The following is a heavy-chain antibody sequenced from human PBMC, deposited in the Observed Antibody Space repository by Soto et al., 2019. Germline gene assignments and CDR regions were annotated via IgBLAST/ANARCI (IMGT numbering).Heavy chain of an antibody. Sequence: QVQLVESGGGVVQPGRSLRLSCAASGFTFSSYGMHWVRQAPGKGLEWVAVISYDGSNKYYADSVKGRFTISRDNSKNTLYLQMNSLRAEDTAVYYCAKDMVVPAAMPRGAADGMDVWGQGTTVTVSS. CDR2: ISYDGSNK. J-gene: IGHJ6*02. CDR3: AKDMVVPAAMPRGAADGMDV. D-gene: IGHD2-2*01. V-gene: IGHV3-30*18. CDR1: GFTFSSYG.